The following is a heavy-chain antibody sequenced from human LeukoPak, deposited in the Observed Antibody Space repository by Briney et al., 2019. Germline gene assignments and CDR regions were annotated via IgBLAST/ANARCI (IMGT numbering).Heavy chain of an antibody. CDR2: ISGYNGNT. Sequence: GASVKVSCKASGYTFSSYGISWVRQVPGQGLEWMGWISGYNGNTNYAQNLQGRVTMTTDTSTSTAYMELRSLRSDDTAVYYCASGPYCNGGTCYSQYFDYWGQGTLVTVSS. V-gene: IGHV1-18*01. CDR1: GYTFSSYG. J-gene: IGHJ4*02. CDR3: ASGPYCNGGTCYSQYFDY. D-gene: IGHD2-15*01.